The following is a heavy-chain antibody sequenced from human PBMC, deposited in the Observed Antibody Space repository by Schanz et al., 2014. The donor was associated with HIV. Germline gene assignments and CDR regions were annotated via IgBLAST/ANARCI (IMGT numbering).Heavy chain of an antibody. CDR3: ARSPSYGMDV. CDR1: GFTFRSYG. Sequence: VQLVESGGGVVQPGRSLRLSCTASGFTFRSYGMHWVRQAPGKGLEWVSKISSSSSVRHYADSVKGRFTVSRDNAKNSLSLQMNSLRAEDTAVYYCARSPSYGMDVWGQGTTVTVSS. V-gene: IGHV3-48*01. CDR2: ISSSSSVR. J-gene: IGHJ6*02.